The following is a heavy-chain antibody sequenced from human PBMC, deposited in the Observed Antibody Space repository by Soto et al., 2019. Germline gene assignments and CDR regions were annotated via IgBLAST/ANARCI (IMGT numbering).Heavy chain of an antibody. V-gene: IGHV4-34*01. J-gene: IGHJ3*02. CDR2: MSHSGGT. CDR3: ARVERGTATTVVDAFDI. D-gene: IGHD1-1*01. CDR1: GGFVPSGSYY. Sequence: QVQLQQGGAGLLKRSETLSLTCAVYGGFVPSGSYYWSWIRQPPGKGLEWIGEMSHSGGTHFNPSLTRRVTISVDTAKNQFTLKMSSVTAADTALYYCARVERGTATTVVDAFDIWGPGTMVTVSS.